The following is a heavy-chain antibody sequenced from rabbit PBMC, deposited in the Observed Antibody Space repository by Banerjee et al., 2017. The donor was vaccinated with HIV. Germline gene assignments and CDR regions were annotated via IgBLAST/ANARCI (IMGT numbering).Heavy chain of an antibody. CDR1: GFSFSSTYY. D-gene: IGHD2-1*01. CDR2: IYTSSGST. J-gene: IGHJ4*01. Sequence: QSLEESGGDLVKPEESLTLTCTASGFSFSSTYYMCWVRQAPGKGLELIACIYTSSGSTWYASWVNGRFTISRSTSLNTVDLKMTSLTAADTATYFCASNTYDDYGDYFGEYYFNLWGQGTLVTVS. V-gene: IGHV1S43*01. CDR3: ASNTYDDYGDYFGEYYFNL.